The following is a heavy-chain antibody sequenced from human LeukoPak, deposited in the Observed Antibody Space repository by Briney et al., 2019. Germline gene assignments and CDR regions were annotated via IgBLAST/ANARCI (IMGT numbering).Heavy chain of an antibody. CDR2: IYHSGST. D-gene: IGHD6-13*01. CDR1: GGSISSGGYS. Sequence: SQTLSLTCAVSGGSISSGGYSWSWIRQPPGKGLEWIGYIYHSGSTYYNPSLKSRVTISVDKSKNQFSLKLSSVTAADTAVYYCARAAAAGTLDYWGQGTLVTVSS. J-gene: IGHJ4*02. V-gene: IGHV4-30-2*01. CDR3: ARAAAAGTLDY.